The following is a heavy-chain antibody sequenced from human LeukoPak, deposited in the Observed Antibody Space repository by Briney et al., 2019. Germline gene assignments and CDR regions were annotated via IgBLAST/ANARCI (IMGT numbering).Heavy chain of an antibody. CDR3: AREHSSSSGKVFDY. J-gene: IGHJ4*02. CDR2: INPNSGGT. CDR1: GYTFPGYY. D-gene: IGHD6-6*01. V-gene: IGHV1-2*02. Sequence: ASVKVYCEASGYTFPGYYMHWVRQAPGQGREWMGWINPNSGGTNYAQKFQGRVTMTRDTSTSTAYMELSRLRSDDTAVYYCAREHSSSSGKVFDYWGQGTLVTVSS.